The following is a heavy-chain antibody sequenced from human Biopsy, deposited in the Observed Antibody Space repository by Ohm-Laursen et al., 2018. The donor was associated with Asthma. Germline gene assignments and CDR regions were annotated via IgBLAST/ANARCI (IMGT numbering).Heavy chain of an antibody. Sequence: SLRLSCAASGFAFRSYAMHWVRQAPGKGLEWVAIIWYDGSNKYYADSVKGRFTISRDNSKNTLYLQMNSLRAEDTAVYYCARVGYSSSWYGDYYYGMDVWGQGTTVTVSS. CDR2: IWYDGSNK. J-gene: IGHJ6*02. D-gene: IGHD6-13*01. V-gene: IGHV3-33*08. CDR1: GFAFRSYA. CDR3: ARVGYSSSWYGDYYYGMDV.